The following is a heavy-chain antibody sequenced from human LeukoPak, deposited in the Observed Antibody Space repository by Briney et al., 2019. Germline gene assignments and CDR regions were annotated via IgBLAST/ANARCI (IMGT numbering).Heavy chain of an antibody. CDR2: ISSSSSTI. Sequence: GGSLRLSCAASGFTFSSYSMNWVRQAPGKGLEWVSYISSSSSTIYYADSVKGRFTISRDNAKNSLYLQMNSLRAEDTAVYYCARDIMGGATRKDYWGQGTLVTVSS. J-gene: IGHJ4*02. V-gene: IGHV3-48*04. D-gene: IGHD5-24*01. CDR3: ARDIMGGATRKDY. CDR1: GFTFSSYS.